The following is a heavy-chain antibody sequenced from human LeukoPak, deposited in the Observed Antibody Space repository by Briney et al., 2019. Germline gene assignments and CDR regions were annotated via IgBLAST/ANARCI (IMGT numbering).Heavy chain of an antibody. CDR3: ARGLGGAFDI. J-gene: IGHJ3*02. Sequence: GGSLRLSCAASGFTFSSYSMNWVRQAPGRGLEWVSSISSSSSYIYYADSVKCRFTISRDNAKNSLYLQMNSLRAEDTAVYYCARGLGGAFDIWGQGTMVTVSS. CDR1: GFTFSSYS. V-gene: IGHV3-21*01. D-gene: IGHD3-16*01. CDR2: ISSSSSYI.